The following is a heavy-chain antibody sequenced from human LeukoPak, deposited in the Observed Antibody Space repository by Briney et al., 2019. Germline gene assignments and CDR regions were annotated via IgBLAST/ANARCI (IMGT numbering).Heavy chain of an antibody. CDR2: IKHDGSST. CDR3: ARDRLDGYDY. CDR1: GFMFSSYW. Sequence: GGSLRLSCAASGFMFSSYWMHWVRHPPGKGLVWVSRIKHDGSSTAYADSVKGRFTISRDNAKNTLYLQMNSLRAEDTAVYYCARDRLDGYDYWGQGTLVTVSS. J-gene: IGHJ4*02. D-gene: IGHD5-18*01. V-gene: IGHV3-74*03.